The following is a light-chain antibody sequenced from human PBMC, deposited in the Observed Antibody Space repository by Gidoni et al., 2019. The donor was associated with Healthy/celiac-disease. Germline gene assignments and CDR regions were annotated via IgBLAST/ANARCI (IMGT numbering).Light chain of an antibody. CDR3: QQYGSSPET. Sequence: EIVLTPSSGTLSLSPGERATLSCRASQSVSSSYLAWYQQKPGQAPRLLIYGASSRATVIPDRFSGSGSGTDFTLTISRLEPEDFAVYYCQQYGSSPETFGQGTKLEIK. J-gene: IGKJ2*01. CDR2: GAS. CDR1: QSVSSSY. V-gene: IGKV3-20*01.